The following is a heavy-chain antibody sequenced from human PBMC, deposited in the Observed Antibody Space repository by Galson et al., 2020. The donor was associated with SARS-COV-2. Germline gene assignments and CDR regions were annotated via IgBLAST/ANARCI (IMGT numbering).Heavy chain of an antibody. V-gene: IGHV3-11*04. CDR2: NRSSGSYI. CDR3: ARVGDCSGGSCYGAEYFQH. CDR1: GFTFRDYF. J-gene: IGHJ1*01. Sequence: NSGGSLRLSCAASGFTFRDYFMSWVRQAPGKGPEWVSYNRSSGSYINYADSVKGRFTISRDNAKNSLNLQMNSLRVEDTAVYYCARVGDCSGGSCYGAEYFQHWGQGTLVTVSS. D-gene: IGHD2-15*01.